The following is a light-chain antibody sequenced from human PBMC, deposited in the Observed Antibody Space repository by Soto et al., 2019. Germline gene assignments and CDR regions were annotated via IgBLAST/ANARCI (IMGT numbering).Light chain of an antibody. CDR1: RSVFSSSSKRDF. CDR3: QPYYNAPLT. CDR2: WWS. V-gene: IGKV4-1*01. Sequence: DIEVTQSPASLILSLGEKATINCKSSRSVFSSSSKRDFFAWYQQKSGRSPTLLISWWSTRQSGVPERFGGSGSGTAFPLTIDSLQAEDVAIYYCQPYYNAPLTFGPGTKV. J-gene: IGKJ3*01.